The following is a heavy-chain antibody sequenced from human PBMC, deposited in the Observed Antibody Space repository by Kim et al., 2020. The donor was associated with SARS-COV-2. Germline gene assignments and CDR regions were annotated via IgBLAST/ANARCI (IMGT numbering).Heavy chain of an antibody. CDR3: ARGAYTSTWY. CDR1: GDSVSSNSAA. Sequence: SQTLSLTCAIFGDSVSSNSAAWHWIRQSPARGLEWLGRTFYRSKWYYDFAVSVKSRITIDPDTSKNQFSLQLISLTPEDTAVYYCARGAYTSTWYWGPGTPVTVSS. J-gene: IGHJ4*02. D-gene: IGHD6-13*01. V-gene: IGHV6-1*01. CDR2: TFYRSKWYY.